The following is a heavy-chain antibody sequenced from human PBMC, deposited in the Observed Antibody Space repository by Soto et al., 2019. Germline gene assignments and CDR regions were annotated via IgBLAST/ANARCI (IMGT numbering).Heavy chain of an antibody. Sequence: PSETLSLTCTVSGGSISSYYWSWVRQAPGKGLEWVANIKQDGSEKYYVDSVKGRFTISRDNAKNSLYLQMNSLRAEDTAVYYCARSHDSSGYYPYYYYYGMDVWGQGTTVTVSS. CDR1: GGSISSYY. V-gene: IGHV3-7*01. CDR2: IKQDGSEK. CDR3: ARSHDSSGYYPYYYYYGMDV. J-gene: IGHJ6*02. D-gene: IGHD3-22*01.